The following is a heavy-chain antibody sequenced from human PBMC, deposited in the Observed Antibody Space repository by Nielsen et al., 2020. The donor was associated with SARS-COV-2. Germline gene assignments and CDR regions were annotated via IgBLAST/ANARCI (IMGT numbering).Heavy chain of an antibody. CDR3: ARSPPSTADWPVLGGFYAFDI. V-gene: IGHV4-31*02. D-gene: IGHD3-9*01. Sequence: WIRQPPGKGLEWIGYIYYSGSTYYNPSPKSRVTISVDTSKNQFSLKLSSVTAADTAVYYCARSPPSTADWPVLGGFYAFDIWGQGTMVTVSS. J-gene: IGHJ3*02. CDR2: IYYSGST.